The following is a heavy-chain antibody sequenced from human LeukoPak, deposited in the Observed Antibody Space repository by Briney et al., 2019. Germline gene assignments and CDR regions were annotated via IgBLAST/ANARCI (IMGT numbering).Heavy chain of an antibody. CDR1: GGSISSGGYY. D-gene: IGHD2-2*01. CDR2: IYYSGST. Sequence: PSETLSLTCTGSGGSISSGGYYWSWIRQHPGKGLEWIGYIYYSGSTYYNPSLKSRVTISVDTSKNQFSLKLSSVTAADTAVYYCATDSVVPAARIDPWGQGTLVTVSS. J-gene: IGHJ5*02. V-gene: IGHV4-31*03. CDR3: ATDSVVPAARIDP.